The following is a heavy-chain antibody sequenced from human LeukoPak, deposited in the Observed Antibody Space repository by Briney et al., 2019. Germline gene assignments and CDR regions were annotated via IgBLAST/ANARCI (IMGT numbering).Heavy chain of an antibody. J-gene: IGHJ3*02. D-gene: IGHD2-2*01. CDR3: ASRYCSSTSCRKNGDAFDI. V-gene: IGHV1-69*13. Sequence: SVKVSCKASGYTFTGYYEHWVRQAPGQGLEWMGGIIPIFGTANYARKFQGRVTITADESTSTAYMELSSLRSEDTAVYYCASRYCSSTSCRKNGDAFDIWGQGTMVTVSS. CDR1: GYTFTGYY. CDR2: IIPIFGTA.